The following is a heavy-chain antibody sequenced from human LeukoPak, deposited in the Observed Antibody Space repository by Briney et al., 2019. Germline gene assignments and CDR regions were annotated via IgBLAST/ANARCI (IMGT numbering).Heavy chain of an antibody. J-gene: IGHJ4*02. V-gene: IGHV4-39*01. CDR1: GGSLSSSSYY. D-gene: IGHD6-19*01. Sequence: SETLSLTCTVSGGSLSSSSYYWGWIRQPPGRGLEWIGNIFYSGSTYYNPSLKSRVTISVDTSKNQFSLRLSSVTAADTAVYYCASLMEIAVAGNYFDYWGQGTLVTVSS. CDR3: ASLMEIAVAGNYFDY. CDR2: IFYSGST.